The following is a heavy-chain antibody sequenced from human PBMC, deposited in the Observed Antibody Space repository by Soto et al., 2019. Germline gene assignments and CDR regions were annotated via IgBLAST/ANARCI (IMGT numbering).Heavy chain of an antibody. Sequence: SQTLSLTCTVSGGSISSYYWCWIRQPPERGLERIGYIYYSGSTTYNPSLMSRVPISLDTSKNRCSLKLSSATAADTAVYYCARGRKQVGATRYYYYYMDVWGKGTTVTVSS. CDR3: ARGRKQVGATRYYYYYMDV. V-gene: IGHV4-59*01. J-gene: IGHJ6*03. CDR2: IYYSGST. D-gene: IGHD1-26*01. CDR1: GGSISSYY.